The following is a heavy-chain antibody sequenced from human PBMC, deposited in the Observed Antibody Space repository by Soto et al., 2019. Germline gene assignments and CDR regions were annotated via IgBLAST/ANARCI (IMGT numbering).Heavy chain of an antibody. CDR1: GFSVPDNY. Sequence: EVQVVESGGDLVQPGGSLRLSCAASGFSVPDNYMNWVRQAPGKGLEWVSIIDIGGNTYYADSVKDRFTISRDNSRNTLYLHMDSLRAEDTAVYYCARGRRSTGYLGREHYFDYWGQGTLVTVSP. D-gene: IGHD2-2*01. V-gene: IGHV3-66*01. J-gene: IGHJ4*02. CDR2: IDIGGNT. CDR3: ARGRRSTGYLGREHYFDY.